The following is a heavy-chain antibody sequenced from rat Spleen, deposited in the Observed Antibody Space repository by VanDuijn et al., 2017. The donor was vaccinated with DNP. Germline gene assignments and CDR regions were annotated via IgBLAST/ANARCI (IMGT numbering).Heavy chain of an antibody. CDR2: ITTTGGST. J-gene: IGHJ2*01. CDR1: GFTFNNYW. Sequence: EVQLVESGGGLVQPGRSLKLSCVASGFTFNNYWMTWIRQAPGKGLEWVASITTTGGSTYYPDSVKGRFTISRDNAKSTLYLQMNRLRSEDTATYYCTRRGYYSGDGGYYYVMDYWGQGVMVTVSS. CDR3: TRRGYYSGDGGYYYVMDY. V-gene: IGHV5-31*01. D-gene: IGHD1-1*01.